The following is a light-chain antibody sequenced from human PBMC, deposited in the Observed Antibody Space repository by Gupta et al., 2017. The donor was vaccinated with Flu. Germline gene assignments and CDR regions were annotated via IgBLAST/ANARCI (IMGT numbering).Light chain of an antibody. V-gene: IGLV2-18*02. CDR3: DTDANNSSVV. Sequence: YQPIQATNIYRLIYDVSKRPAGIPDRFSGSKSGNSASLTITGRQAGDEADYYCDTDANNSSVVFGGGTKLTVL. J-gene: IGLJ2*01. CDR2: DVS.